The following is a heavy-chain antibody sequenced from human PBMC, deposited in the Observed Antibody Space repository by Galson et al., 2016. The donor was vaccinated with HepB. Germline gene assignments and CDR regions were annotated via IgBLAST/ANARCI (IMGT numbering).Heavy chain of an antibody. CDR2: ITGSGDTT. D-gene: IGHD2-21*02. CDR3: ARDRNPYCAGDCYSPDAFDI. Sequence: SLRLSCAASGFTFRSFAMSWVRQAPGRGLEWVSTITGSGDTTHYADSVKGRFTISRDNSKNTLYLQMNSLRAEETALYYCARDRNPYCAGDCYSPDAFDIWGQGTMITVS. V-gene: IGHV3-23*01. J-gene: IGHJ3*02. CDR1: GFTFRSFA.